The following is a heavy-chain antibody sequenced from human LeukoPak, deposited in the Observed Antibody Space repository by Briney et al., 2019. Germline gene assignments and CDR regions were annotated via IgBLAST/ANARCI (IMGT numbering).Heavy chain of an antibody. J-gene: IGHJ6*03. CDR2: MNPNSGNT. D-gene: IGHD2-2*02. CDR3: ARSWGRVPAAISPYYYYMDV. V-gene: IGHV1-8*03. Sequence: ASVKVSCKASGYTFTSYDINWVRQATGQGLEWMGWMNPNSGNTGYAQKFQGRVTITRNTSISTAYMELSSLRSEDTAVYYCARSWGRVPAAISPYYYYMDVWGEGTTVTDSS. CDR1: GYTFTSYD.